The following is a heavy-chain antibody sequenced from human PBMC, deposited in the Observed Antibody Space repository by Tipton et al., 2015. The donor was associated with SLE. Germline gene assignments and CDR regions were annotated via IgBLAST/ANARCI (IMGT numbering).Heavy chain of an antibody. J-gene: IGHJ4*02. CDR1: GFTFSSYE. V-gene: IGHV3-48*03. Sequence: SLRLSCAASGFTFSSYEMNWVRQAPGKGLEWVSYISSSGSTIYYADSVKGRFTISRDNAKNSLYLQMNSLRAEDTAVYYCARGLDGSYRWYYFDYWGQGTLVTVSS. CDR2: ISSSGSTI. D-gene: IGHD1-26*01. CDR3: ARGLDGSYRWYYFDY.